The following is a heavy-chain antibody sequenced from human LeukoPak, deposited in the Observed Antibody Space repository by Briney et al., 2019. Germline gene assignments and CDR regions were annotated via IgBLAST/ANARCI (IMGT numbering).Heavy chain of an antibody. J-gene: IGHJ4*02. CDR2: IKQDGSET. V-gene: IGHV3-7*01. Sequence: GGSLRLSCAASGFTFSSYSMNWVRQAPGKGLEWVANIKQDGSETYYVDSVKGRFTISRDNAKNSLYLQMNSLRDEDTAVYYCARGGSGYSYGKIDSWGQGILVTVSS. CDR3: ARGGSGYSYGKIDS. D-gene: IGHD5-18*01. CDR1: GFTFSSYS.